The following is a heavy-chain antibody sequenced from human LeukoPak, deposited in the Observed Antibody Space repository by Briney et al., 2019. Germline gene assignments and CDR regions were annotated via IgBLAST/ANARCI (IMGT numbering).Heavy chain of an antibody. CDR1: GGSINNYY. CDR3: ARVAQYLVGASSTAFFEY. CDR2: ISTLGST. D-gene: IGHD1-26*01. Sequence: PSETLSLTCSVSGGSINNYYWTWIRQPARKGLEWIGHISTLGSTNYNPSLKSRVSMSVDTSNYHFSLKLSFVTAADTAIYYCARVAQYLVGASSTAFFEYWGQGTLVTVSS. J-gene: IGHJ4*02. V-gene: IGHV4-4*07.